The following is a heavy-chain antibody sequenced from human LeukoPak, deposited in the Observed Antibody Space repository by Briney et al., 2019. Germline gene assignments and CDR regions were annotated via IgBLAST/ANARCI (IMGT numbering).Heavy chain of an antibody. CDR3: ARDQGSNDYVWGSYRFPDY. J-gene: IGHJ4*02. V-gene: IGHV1-18*01. CDR1: GYTFTSYG. CDR2: ISAYNGNT. D-gene: IGHD3-16*02. Sequence: ASVKVSCKASGYTFTSYGISWVRQAPGQGLEWMGRISAYNGNTNYAQKLQGRVTMTTDTSTSTAYMELRSLRSDDTAVYYCARDQGSNDYVWGSYRFPDYWGQGTPVTVSS.